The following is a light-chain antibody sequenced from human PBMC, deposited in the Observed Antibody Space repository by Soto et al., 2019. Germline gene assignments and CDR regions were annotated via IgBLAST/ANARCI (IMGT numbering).Light chain of an antibody. Sequence: QSVLTQPASVSGSPGQSITISCSGTRRDVGAYNLVSWYQQPPGKAPQLLIYEVRNRPSGISSRFSGSRSGNTASLTISSLLPEDEADYYCSAYTSGSTLVFGGGTKLTVL. CDR3: SAYTSGSTLV. V-gene: IGLV2-14*01. CDR1: RRDVGAYNL. J-gene: IGLJ2*01. CDR2: EVR.